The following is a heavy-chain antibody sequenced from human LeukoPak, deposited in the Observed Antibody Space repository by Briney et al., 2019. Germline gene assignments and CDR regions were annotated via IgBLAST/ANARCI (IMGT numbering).Heavy chain of an antibody. J-gene: IGHJ6*02. D-gene: IGHD2-2*01. CDR3: ARGLKYCSSTSCPPRYYYGMDV. CDR1: GYTFTSYY. CDR2: INPSGGST. V-gene: IGHV1-46*01. Sequence: ASVKVSCKASGYTFTSYYMHWVRQAPGQGLEWMGIINPSGGSTSYAQKFQGRVTMTRDTSTSTVYMELISLRSEDTAVYYCARGLKYCSSTSCPPRYYYGMDVWGQGTTVTVSS.